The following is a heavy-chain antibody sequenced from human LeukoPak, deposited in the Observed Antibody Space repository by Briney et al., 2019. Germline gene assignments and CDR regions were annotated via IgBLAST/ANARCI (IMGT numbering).Heavy chain of an antibody. V-gene: IGHV3-21*04. CDR3: AQGGQLRE. CDR1: GFTFSSYS. D-gene: IGHD3-10*01. J-gene: IGHJ4*02. Sequence: GGSLRLSCAASGFTFSSYSMNWVRQAPGKGLEWVSSISSSNGYIYYADSVKGRFTISRDNSKNTLYLQMNSLRGGDTAVYYCAQGGQLREGGQGTLVTVSS. CDR2: ISSSNGYI.